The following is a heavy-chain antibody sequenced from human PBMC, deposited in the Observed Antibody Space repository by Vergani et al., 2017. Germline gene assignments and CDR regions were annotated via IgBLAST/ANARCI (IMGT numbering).Heavy chain of an antibody. CDR1: EFTFSNYA. CDR3: AKQYCVSGNYLFDH. CDR2: ISGSGVSA. Sequence: EVQLLESGRGLVQPGGSLRLTCAASEFTFSNYAMNWVRQAPGKGLEWVSGISGSGVSAYYTHSVKGRFTISRDNSKNMLFLQMNNLRTEDTAIYYCAKQYCVSGNYLFDHWGQGTLVTVSS. D-gene: IGHD2-21*01. V-gene: IGHV3-23*01. J-gene: IGHJ4*02.